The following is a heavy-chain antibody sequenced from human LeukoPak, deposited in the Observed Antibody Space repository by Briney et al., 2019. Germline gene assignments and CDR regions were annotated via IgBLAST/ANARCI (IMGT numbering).Heavy chain of an antibody. D-gene: IGHD3-22*01. CDR1: GFTFFNHA. Sequence: PGGSLRLSCAASGFTFFNHATSWVRQSPGKGLEWVSIISGSGGNTNYADSVKGRFTISRDNSNNTLYLQMNSLRAEDTAVYYCARHFTAKYYYDSSGYYLDYWGQGTLVTVSS. CDR2: ISGSGGNT. CDR3: ARHFTAKYYYDSSGYYLDY. J-gene: IGHJ4*02. V-gene: IGHV3-23*01.